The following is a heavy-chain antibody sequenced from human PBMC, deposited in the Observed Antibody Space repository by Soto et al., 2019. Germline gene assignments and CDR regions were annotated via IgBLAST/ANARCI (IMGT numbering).Heavy chain of an antibody. CDR2: IDPGDSDT. V-gene: IGHV5-51*01. Sequence: GESLRISCKGSGYSFTSYCIGLVRQMPGKRLEWMGIIDPGDSDTRYSTSFQGHVTISADKSISSAYQQWSSLKASDTAMYYCAMPLERRPNDAFDIWGQGTMVTVAS. CDR3: AMPLERRPNDAFDI. CDR1: GYSFTSYC. D-gene: IGHD1-1*01. J-gene: IGHJ3*02.